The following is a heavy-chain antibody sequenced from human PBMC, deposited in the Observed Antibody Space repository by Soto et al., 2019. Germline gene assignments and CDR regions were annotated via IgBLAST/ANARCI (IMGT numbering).Heavy chain of an antibody. CDR3: ARGNCSGGSCYPPRKGKSMTTVTNGAFDI. CDR2: IYYSGST. J-gene: IGHJ3*02. CDR1: GGSISSGGYY. V-gene: IGHV4-31*03. D-gene: IGHD2-15*01. Sequence: TLSLTCTVSGGSISSGGYYWSWIRQHPGKGLEWIGYIYYSGSTYYNPSLKSRVTISVDTSKNQFSLKLSSVTAADTAVYYCARGNCSGGSCYPPRKGKSMTTVTNGAFDIWGQVTMVTVSS.